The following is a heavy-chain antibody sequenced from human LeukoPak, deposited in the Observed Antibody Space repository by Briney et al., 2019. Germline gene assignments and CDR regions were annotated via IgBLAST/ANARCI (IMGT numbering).Heavy chain of an antibody. CDR1: GGSISSSSYY. CDR3: ARSQTYTAMQIYAFNL. CDR2: IYYSGST. Sequence: SETLSLTCTVSGGSISSSSYYWGWIRQPPGKGLEWIGSIYYSGSTNYNPSLKSRVTISRDTSKNQFSLKVTSVTAADTAVYYCARSQTYTAMQIYAFNLWGQGKKVTVSS. V-gene: IGHV4-39*07. D-gene: IGHD5-18*01. J-gene: IGHJ3*01.